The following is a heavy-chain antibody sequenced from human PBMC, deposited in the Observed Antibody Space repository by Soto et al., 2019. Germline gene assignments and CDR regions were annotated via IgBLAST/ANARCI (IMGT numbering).Heavy chain of an antibody. D-gene: IGHD6-6*01. CDR1: GGTFSSYT. CDR2: IIPILGIA. J-gene: IGHJ5*02. V-gene: IGHV1-69*02. CDR3: ARVEYSSSSGNNWFDP. Sequence: SVKVSCKASGGTFSSYTISWVRQAPGQGLEWMGRIIPILGIANYAQKFQGRVTITADKSTSTAYMELSSLRSEDTAVYYCARVEYSSSSGNNWFDPWGQGTLVTVSS.